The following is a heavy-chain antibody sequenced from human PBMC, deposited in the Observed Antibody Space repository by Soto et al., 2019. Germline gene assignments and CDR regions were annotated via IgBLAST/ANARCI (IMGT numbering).Heavy chain of an antibody. CDR2: IYYSGST. D-gene: IGHD6-19*01. J-gene: IGHJ6*01. CDR1: FGSIGTYC. CDR3: ASDRTSRWDKGSGLEV. Sequence: LSLTCXLSFGSIGTYCCIWMGHPAGKGLEWIGYIYYSGSTSYKPSLKSRVTISVETSKNQFSLKLRSVTAADTAVYYCASDRTSRWDKGSGLEVWGPGTTVKVYS. V-gene: IGHV4-59*01.